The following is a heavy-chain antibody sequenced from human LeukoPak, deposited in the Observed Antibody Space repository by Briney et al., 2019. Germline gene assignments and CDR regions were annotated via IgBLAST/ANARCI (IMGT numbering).Heavy chain of an antibody. CDR2: INPDSGGT. D-gene: IGHD5-18*01. CDR3: ARARGYSYGTDY. J-gene: IGHJ4*02. V-gene: IGHV1-2*02. CDR1: GNTFTGYY. Sequence: ASVKVSCKASGNTFTGYYMHWVRQAPGQGLEWMGWINPDSGGTNYAEKFQGRVTMTRDTSISTAYMELSRLRSDDTAVYYCARARGYSYGTDYWGQGTLVTVPS.